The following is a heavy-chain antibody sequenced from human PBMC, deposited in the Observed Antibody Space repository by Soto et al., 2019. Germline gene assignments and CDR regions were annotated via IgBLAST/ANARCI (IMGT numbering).Heavy chain of an antibody. Sequence: PGGSLRLSCAASGFTFSSYAMSWVRQAPGKGLEWVSAISGSGSSTYYADSVKGRFTISRDNSKNTLYLQMNSLRAEDTAVYYCAKDGAVRSTTVIYYSYHYMDVWGKGTTVTVSS. CDR1: GFTFSSYA. CDR3: AKDGAVRSTTVIYYSYHYMDV. CDR2: ISGSGSST. J-gene: IGHJ6*03. D-gene: IGHD4-17*01. V-gene: IGHV3-23*01.